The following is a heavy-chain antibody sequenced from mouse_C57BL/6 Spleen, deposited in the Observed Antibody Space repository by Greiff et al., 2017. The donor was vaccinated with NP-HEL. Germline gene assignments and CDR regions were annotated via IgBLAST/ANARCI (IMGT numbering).Heavy chain of an antibody. CDR3: TRWWSRFAY. CDR1: GYTFTDYE. CDR2: IDPETGGT. Sequence: QVHVKQSGAELVRPGASVTLSCKASGYTFTDYEMHWVKQTPVHGLEWIGAIDPETGGTAYNQKFKGKAILTADKSSSTAYMELRSLTSEDSAVYYCTRWWSRFAYWGQGTLVTVSA. V-gene: IGHV1-15*01. D-gene: IGHD1-1*02. J-gene: IGHJ3*01.